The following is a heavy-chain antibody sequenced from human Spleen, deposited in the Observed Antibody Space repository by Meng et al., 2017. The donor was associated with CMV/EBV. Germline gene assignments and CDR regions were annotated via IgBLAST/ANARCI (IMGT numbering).Heavy chain of an antibody. CDR1: GFTFSSYW. V-gene: IGHV3-7*01. CDR2: IKQDGSEK. CDR3: ARYCSSTSCYGAEYFQH. Sequence: GESLKISCAASGFTFSSYWMSWVRQAPGKGLEWVANIKQDGSEKYYVDSVKGRFTISRDNAKNSLYLQMNSLRAEDTAVYYCARYCSSTSCYGAEYFQHWGQGTLVTVSS. J-gene: IGHJ1*01. D-gene: IGHD2-2*01.